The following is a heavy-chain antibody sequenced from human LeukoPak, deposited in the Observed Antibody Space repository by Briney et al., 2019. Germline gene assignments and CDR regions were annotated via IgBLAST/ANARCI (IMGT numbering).Heavy chain of an antibody. D-gene: IGHD4-11*01. V-gene: IGHV1-69*05. CDR3: ARDGGSNYPNYYYYMDV. CDR2: IIPIFGTA. CDR1: GGTFSSYA. Sequence: ASVKVSCKASGGTFSSYAISWVRQAPGQGLEWMGGIIPIFGTANYAQKFQGRVTITTDESTGTAYMELSSLRSEDTAVYYCARDGGSNYPNYYYYMDVWGKGTTVTVSS. J-gene: IGHJ6*03.